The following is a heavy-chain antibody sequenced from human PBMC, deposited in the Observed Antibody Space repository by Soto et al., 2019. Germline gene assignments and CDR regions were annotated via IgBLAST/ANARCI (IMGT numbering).Heavy chain of an antibody. J-gene: IGHJ4*02. V-gene: IGHV1-46*03. CDR2: INPSGGST. CDR3: ARDRSGNWNYDY. CDR1: GYTFTSYY. Sequence: QVQLVQSGAEVKKPGASVKGSCKASGYTFTSYYMHWVRQAPGQGLEWMGIINPSGGSTSYAQKFQGRVTMTMDTSTSTVYMELSSLRSEETAVYYCARDRSGNWNYDYCGQGTLVTVSS. D-gene: IGHD1-7*01.